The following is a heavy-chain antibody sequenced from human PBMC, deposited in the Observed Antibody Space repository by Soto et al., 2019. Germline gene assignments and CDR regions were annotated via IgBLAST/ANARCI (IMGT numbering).Heavy chain of an antibody. CDR2: ISDSGST. CDR3: AKGVKGICSSTSCLYYFDY. J-gene: IGHJ4*02. CDR1: GFTFSSYA. D-gene: IGHD2-2*01. V-gene: IGHV3-23*01. Sequence: EVQVLESGGGLVQPGGSLRLSCAASGFTFSSYAMNWVRQAPGKGLEWVSTISDSGSTYYADSVKGRFTVSRDNSKNTLYLQMNNLRAEDTAVYYCAKGVKGICSSTSCLYYFDYWGQGTLVIVSS.